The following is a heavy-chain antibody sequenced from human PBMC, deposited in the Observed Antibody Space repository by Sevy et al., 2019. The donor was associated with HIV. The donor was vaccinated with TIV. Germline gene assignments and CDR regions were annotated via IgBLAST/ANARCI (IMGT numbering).Heavy chain of an antibody. CDR2: IKSKTDGGTI. CDR1: GFTFSSAW. Sequence: GRSLRLSCAASGFTFSSAWMSWVRLAPGKGLEWVGRIKSKTDGGTIDYAAPVKGRFTTSREDSKNTLYLQMNSLKTEDTAVYYCITDPGYRGYDEEVINYYYYGMDVWGQGTTVTVSS. V-gene: IGHV3-15*01. D-gene: IGHD5-12*01. J-gene: IGHJ6*02. CDR3: ITDPGYRGYDEEVINYYYYGMDV.